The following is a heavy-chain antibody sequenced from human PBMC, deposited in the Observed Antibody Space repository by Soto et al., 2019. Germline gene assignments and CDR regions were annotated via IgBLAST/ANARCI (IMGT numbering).Heavy chain of an antibody. V-gene: IGHV3-23*01. Sequence: TYSADTVKGRSTISRDNSKNTLYLQMNSLRAEDTAVYYCAKGRSGSWYPPATWFDPWGQGTLVTVSS. CDR2: T. J-gene: IGHJ5*02. CDR3: AKGRSGSWYPPATWFDP. D-gene: IGHD6-13*01.